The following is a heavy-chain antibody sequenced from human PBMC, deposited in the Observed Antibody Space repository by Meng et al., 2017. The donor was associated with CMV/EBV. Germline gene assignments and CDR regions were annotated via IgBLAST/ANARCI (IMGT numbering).Heavy chain of an antibody. D-gene: IGHD3-22*01. Sequence: SVKVSCKASGGTFSSYAISWVRQAPGQGREWMGGIIPIFGTANYAQKFQGRVTITSEESTSTAYMELSSLRSEDTAVYYCAREDRGYYYDSSGYPPHFDYWGQGTLVTVSS. J-gene: IGHJ4*02. CDR3: AREDRGYYYDSSGYPPHFDY. CDR2: IIPIFGTA. CDR1: GGTFSSYA. V-gene: IGHV1-69*13.